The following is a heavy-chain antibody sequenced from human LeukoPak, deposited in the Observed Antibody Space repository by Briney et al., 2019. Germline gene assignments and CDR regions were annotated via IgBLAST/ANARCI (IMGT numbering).Heavy chain of an antibody. CDR3: ASLGLAAAGPPRYNWFDP. J-gene: IGHJ5*02. D-gene: IGHD6-13*01. CDR2: INHGGST. Sequence: SETLSLTCAVYGGSFSGYYWSWIRQPPGKGLEWIGEINHGGSTNYNPSLKSRVTISVDTSKNQFSLKLSSVTAADTAVYYCASLGLAAAGPPRYNWFDPWGQGTLVTVSS. V-gene: IGHV4-34*01. CDR1: GGSFSGYY.